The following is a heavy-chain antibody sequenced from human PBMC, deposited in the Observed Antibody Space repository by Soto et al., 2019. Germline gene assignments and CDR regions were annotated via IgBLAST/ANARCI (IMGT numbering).Heavy chain of an antibody. CDR2: IIPIFGTA. Sequence: ASVKVSCKASGGTFSSYAISWVRQAPGQGLEWMGGIIPIFGTANYAQKFQGRVTITADKSTSTAYMELSSLRSDDTAVYYCATVLSGGLRVLERSGGMDVWG. J-gene: IGHJ6*02. CDR3: ATVLSGGLRVLERSGGMDV. CDR1: GGTFSSYA. V-gene: IGHV1-69*06. D-gene: IGHD3-3*01.